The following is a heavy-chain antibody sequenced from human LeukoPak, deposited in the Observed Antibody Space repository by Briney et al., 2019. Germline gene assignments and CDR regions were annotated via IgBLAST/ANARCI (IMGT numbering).Heavy chain of an antibody. CDR2: IYSGGST. V-gene: IGHV3-53*01. Sequence: GGSLKLSCAASGFTVSSNYMSWVRQAPGRGLEWVSVIYSGGSTYYADSVKGRFTISRDNSKNTLYLQMNSLRAEDTAVYYCARGPYYDFWSGYYTGSDYWGQGTLVTVSS. CDR3: ARGPYYDFWSGYYTGSDY. CDR1: GFTVSSNY. D-gene: IGHD3-3*01. J-gene: IGHJ4*02.